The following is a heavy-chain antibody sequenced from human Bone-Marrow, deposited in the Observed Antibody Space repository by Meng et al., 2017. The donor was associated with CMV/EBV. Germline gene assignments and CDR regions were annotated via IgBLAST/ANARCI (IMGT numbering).Heavy chain of an antibody. V-gene: IGHV3-21*01. J-gene: IGHJ4*02. Sequence: GGSLRLSCAASGFTFSIYTMNWVRQAPGKGLEWVSSISSTSTYIYYTGSVKGRFTISRDNSKNTLYLQMNSLRAEDTAVYYCAKDRGSLLWFGETPDYWGQGTLVTVSS. D-gene: IGHD3-10*01. CDR1: GFTFSIYT. CDR3: AKDRGSLLWFGETPDY. CDR2: ISSTSTYI.